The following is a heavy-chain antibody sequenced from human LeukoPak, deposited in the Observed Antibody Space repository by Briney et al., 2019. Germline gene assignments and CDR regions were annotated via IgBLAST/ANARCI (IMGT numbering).Heavy chain of an antibody. CDR3: ARVWGRLANWFDP. CDR2: INPNSGGT. Sequence: ASVKVSCKASGYTFTGYYMHWVRQAPGQGLEWMGWINPNSGGTNYAQKFQGRVTMTRDTSISTAYMELSRLRSDDTAVYYCARVWGRLANWFDPWGQGTLVTVSS. CDR1: GYTFTGYY. D-gene: IGHD3-16*01. V-gene: IGHV1-2*02. J-gene: IGHJ5*02.